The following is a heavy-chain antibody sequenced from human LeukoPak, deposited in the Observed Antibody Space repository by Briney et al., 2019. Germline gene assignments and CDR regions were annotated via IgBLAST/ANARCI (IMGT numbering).Heavy chain of an antibody. CDR3: ARGFPPRRQYDSSGYYSYYFDY. CDR2: ISAYNGNT. Sequence: ASVKVSCKTPGYTFTSYGISWVRQAPGQGLEGMGWISAYNGNTHSAQKLQGRVTMTTDTSTSTAYMELRSLRSDDTAVYYCARGFPPRRQYDSSGYYSYYFDYWGQGTLVTVSS. CDR1: GYTFTSYG. V-gene: IGHV1-18*01. J-gene: IGHJ4*02. D-gene: IGHD3-22*01.